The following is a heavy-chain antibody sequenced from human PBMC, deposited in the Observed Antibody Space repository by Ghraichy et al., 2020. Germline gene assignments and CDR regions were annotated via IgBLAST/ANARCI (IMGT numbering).Heavy chain of an antibody. D-gene: IGHD2-21*02. CDR3: ARVYCSSFACYSVGLFLPQFDY. J-gene: IGHJ4*02. CDR2: ISGYSGDA. CDR1: GYIFSDSG. Sequence: ASVKVSCKAKGYIFSDSGISWVRQAPGQGLEWMGWISGYSGDANYAQKFQGRVTMTTDTSTTTVYMELRSLRSDDTAIYYCARVYCSSFACYSVGLFLPQFDYWGQGTLVSVSS. V-gene: IGHV1-18*01.